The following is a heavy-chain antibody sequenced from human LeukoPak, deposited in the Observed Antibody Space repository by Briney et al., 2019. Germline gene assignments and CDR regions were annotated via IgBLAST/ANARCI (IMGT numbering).Heavy chain of an antibody. J-gene: IGHJ5*02. Sequence: ASVKVSCKASGFTFTSSAVQWVRQARGQRLEWIGWIVVGSGNTNYAQKFQERVTITRDMSTSTAYMELSSLRSEDTAVYYCARGGSSSQFIGAWWFDPWGQGTLVTVSS. CDR2: IVVGSGNT. CDR3: ARGGSSSQFIGAWWFDP. CDR1: GFTFTSSA. V-gene: IGHV1-58*01. D-gene: IGHD6-13*01.